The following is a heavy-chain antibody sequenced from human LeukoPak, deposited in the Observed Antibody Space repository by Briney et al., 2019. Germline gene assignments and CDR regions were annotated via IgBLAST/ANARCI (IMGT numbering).Heavy chain of an antibody. D-gene: IGHD3-10*01. CDR2: INHSGST. V-gene: IGHV4-34*01. CDR3: ARVRPFGYYYYYMDV. Sequence: SETLSLTCAVSGGSFSGYYWSWIRQPPGKGLEWIGEINHSGSTNYNPSLKSRVTISVDTSKNQFSLKLSSVTAADTAVYYCARVRPFGYYYYYMDVWGKGTTVTVSS. CDR1: GGSFSGYY. J-gene: IGHJ6*03.